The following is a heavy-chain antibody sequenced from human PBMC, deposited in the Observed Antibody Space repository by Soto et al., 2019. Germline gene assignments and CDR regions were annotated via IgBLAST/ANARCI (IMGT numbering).Heavy chain of an antibody. Sequence: QVQLVESGGGVVQPGRSLRLSCAASGFTFSSYAMHWVRQAPGKGLEWVAVISYDGSNKYYADSVKGRFTISRDNSKNTLYLQMNSLRAEDTAVYYCATVTGIPRNNDFDYWGQGTLVTVSS. D-gene: IGHD1-20*01. J-gene: IGHJ4*02. CDR3: ATVTGIPRNNDFDY. CDR1: GFTFSSYA. CDR2: ISYDGSNK. V-gene: IGHV3-30-3*01.